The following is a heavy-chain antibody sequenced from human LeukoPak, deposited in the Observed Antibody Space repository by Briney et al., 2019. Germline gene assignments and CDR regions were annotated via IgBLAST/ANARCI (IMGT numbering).Heavy chain of an antibody. Sequence: GGSLRLSCAASGFSFSNYVMSWVRQGPGTGLEWVSGVTDSGGSAYYADSVKGRFTISRDNSKNTLYLQMDSLRAEDTAVYYCAKPGISAGSGRHYFDSWGQGTLVTVSS. D-gene: IGHD2-15*01. CDR3: AKPGISAGSGRHYFDS. CDR2: VTDSGGSA. V-gene: IGHV3-23*01. J-gene: IGHJ4*02. CDR1: GFSFSNYV.